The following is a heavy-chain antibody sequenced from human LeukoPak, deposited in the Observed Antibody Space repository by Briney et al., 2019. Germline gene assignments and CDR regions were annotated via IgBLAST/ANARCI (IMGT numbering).Heavy chain of an antibody. CDR3: ARSHSSGCPDY. Sequence: PGGSLRLSCAASGFTFSSYWMSWVRQAPGKGLEWVANIKQDGSEKYCVDSVKGRFTISRDNAKNSLYLQMNSLRAEDTAVYYSARSHSSGCPDYWGQGTLDTVSS. D-gene: IGHD3-22*01. J-gene: IGHJ4*02. CDR1: GFTFSSYW. V-gene: IGHV3-7*01. CDR2: IKQDGSEK.